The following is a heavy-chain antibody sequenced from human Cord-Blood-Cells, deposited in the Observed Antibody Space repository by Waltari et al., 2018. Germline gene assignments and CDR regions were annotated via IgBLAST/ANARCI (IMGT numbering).Heavy chain of an antibody. CDR2: IYYSGST. V-gene: IGHV4-31*03. CDR3: AREGQRGDCSGGSCYPVHDAFDI. Sequence: QVQLQESGPGLVKPSQTLSLTCTVSGGYISSGGYYWSWIRQHPGKGLEWIGYIYYSGSTYYNPSLKSRVTISVDTSKNQFSLKLSSVTAADTAVYCCAREGQRGDCSGGSCYPVHDAFDIWGQGTMVTVSS. CDR1: GGYISSGGYY. D-gene: IGHD2-15*01. J-gene: IGHJ3*02.